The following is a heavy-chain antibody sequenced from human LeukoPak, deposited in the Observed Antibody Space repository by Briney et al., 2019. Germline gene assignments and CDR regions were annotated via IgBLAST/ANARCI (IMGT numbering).Heavy chain of an antibody. CDR1: GESFSGYY. CDR2: INHSGST. CDR3: ARGPYYYGSGSLDY. V-gene: IGHV4-34*01. D-gene: IGHD3-10*01. Sequence: SETLSLTCAVYGESFSGYYWSWIRQPPGKGLEWIGEINHSGSTNYNPSLKSRVTISVDTSKNQFSLKLSSVTAADTAVYYCARGPYYYGSGSLDYWGQGTLVTVSS. J-gene: IGHJ4*02.